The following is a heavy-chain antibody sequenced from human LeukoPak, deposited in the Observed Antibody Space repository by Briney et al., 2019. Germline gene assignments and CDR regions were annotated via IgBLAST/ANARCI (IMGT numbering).Heavy chain of an antibody. V-gene: IGHV3-21*01. CDR3: ARDPRAYSSGWYDYYYYGMDV. D-gene: IGHD6-19*01. J-gene: IGHJ6*04. CDR1: GFTFSSYS. CDR2: ISSSSSYI. Sequence: PGGSLRLSCAASGFTFSSYSMNWVRRAPGKGLEWVSSISSSSSYIYYADSVKGRFTISRDNAKNSLYLQVNSLRAEDTAVYYCARDPRAYSSGWYDYYYYGMDVWGKGTTVTVSS.